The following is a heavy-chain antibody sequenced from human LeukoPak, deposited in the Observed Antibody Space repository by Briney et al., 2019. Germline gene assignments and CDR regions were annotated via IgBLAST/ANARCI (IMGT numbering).Heavy chain of an antibody. J-gene: IGHJ4*02. CDR2: IYYSGST. CDR3: ASLCRAARRRSGY. CDR1: GGSISSYY. D-gene: IGHD6-6*01. Sequence: PSETLSLTCTVSGGSISSYYWSRIRQPPGKGLEWIGYIYYSGSTNYNPSLKSRVTISVDTSKNQFSLKLSSVTAADTAVYYCASLCRAARRRSGYWGQGTLVTVSS. V-gene: IGHV4-59*01.